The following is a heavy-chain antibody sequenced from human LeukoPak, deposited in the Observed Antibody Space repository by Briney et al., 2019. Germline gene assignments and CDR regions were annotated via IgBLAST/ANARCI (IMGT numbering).Heavy chain of an antibody. V-gene: IGHV4-59*01. CDR3: ARVVTFKSFDP. Sequence: PSETLSLTCTVSGGSISSYYWSWIRQPPGKGLEWIGYIYYSGSTNYNPSLKSRVTISVDTSKNQFSLKLSSVTAADTAVYYCARVVTFKSFDPWGQGTLVTVSS. D-gene: IGHD3-16*01. CDR2: IYYSGST. J-gene: IGHJ5*02. CDR1: GGSISSYY.